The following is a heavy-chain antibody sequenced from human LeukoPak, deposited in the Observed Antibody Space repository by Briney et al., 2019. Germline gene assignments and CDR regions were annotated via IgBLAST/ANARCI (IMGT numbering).Heavy chain of an antibody. D-gene: IGHD6-13*01. J-gene: IGHJ4*02. CDR3: ARGGSWYSDWHYFDY. Sequence: RASVKVSCKASGYTFTGYYMHWVRQAPGQGLEWMGWINPNSGGTNYAQKFQGRVTMTRDTSISTAYMELSRLRSDDTAVYYCARGGSWYSDWHYFDYWGQGTLVTVSS. V-gene: IGHV1-2*02. CDR2: INPNSGGT. CDR1: GYTFTGYY.